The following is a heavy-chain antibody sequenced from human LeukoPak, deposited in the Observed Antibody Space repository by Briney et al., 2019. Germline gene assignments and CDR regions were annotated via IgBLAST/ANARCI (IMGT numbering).Heavy chain of an antibody. CDR2: ISGSADST. D-gene: IGHD2-21*02. Sequence: GGSLRLSCAASGFTFSSYGMSWVRQAPGKGLEWVASISGSADSTYYADSVKGRVTISRDNSKNTLYLQMNSLRVADTAVYFCTKVRLSNLYYYYGMDVWGQGTTVTVSS. J-gene: IGHJ6*02. V-gene: IGHV3-23*01. CDR1: GFTFSSYG. CDR3: TKVRLSNLYYYYGMDV.